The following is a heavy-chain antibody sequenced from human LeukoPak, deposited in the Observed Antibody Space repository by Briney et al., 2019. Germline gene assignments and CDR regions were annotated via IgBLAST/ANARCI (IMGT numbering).Heavy chain of an antibody. CDR3: ARAPLVATLAVNWFDP. Sequence: GGSLRLSCAASGFTFRSYSMNWVRQAPGKGLEWVSSISSSSSYIYYADSVKGRFTISRDNAKNSLYLQMNSLRAEDTAVYYCARAPLVATLAVNWFDPWGQGTLVTVSS. J-gene: IGHJ5*02. V-gene: IGHV3-21*01. CDR1: GFTFRSYS. D-gene: IGHD5-12*01. CDR2: ISSSSSYI.